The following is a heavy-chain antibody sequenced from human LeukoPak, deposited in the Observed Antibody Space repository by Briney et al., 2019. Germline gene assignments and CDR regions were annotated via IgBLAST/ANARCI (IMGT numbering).Heavy chain of an antibody. CDR3: ARGSSQQWPSNWFGP. D-gene: IGHD6-19*01. CDR1: GYTFTSYG. J-gene: IGHJ5*02. CDR2: ISAYNGNT. Sequence: ASVKVSCKASGYTFTSYGISWVRQAPGQGLEWMGWISAYNGNTNYAQKLQGRVTMTTDTSTSTAYMELRSLRSDDTAVYYCARGSSQQWPSNWFGPWGQGTLVTVSS. V-gene: IGHV1-18*01.